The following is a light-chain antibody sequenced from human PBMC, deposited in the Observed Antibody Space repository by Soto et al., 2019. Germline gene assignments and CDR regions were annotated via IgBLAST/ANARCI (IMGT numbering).Light chain of an antibody. CDR2: DAS. J-gene: IGKJ1*01. Sequence: EIVLTQSPGTLSLSPGGRATLSCRASQSVSSTYLIWYQQKPGQAPRLLIYDASNRATGIPARFSGSGSGTDFTLTISSLEPEDFATYYCQQSYSTPQTFGQGTKVDI. CDR1: QSVSSTY. CDR3: QQSYSTPQT. V-gene: IGKV3D-20*02.